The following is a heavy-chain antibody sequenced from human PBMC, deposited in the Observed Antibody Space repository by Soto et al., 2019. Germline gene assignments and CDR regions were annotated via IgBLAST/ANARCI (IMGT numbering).Heavy chain of an antibody. CDR1: GSTFSDSG. CDR2: MQTKSNDYAT. Sequence: GGSLRLSCAASGSTFSDSGMHWVRLASGKGLEWVGRMQTKSNDYATAYGESVKGRFTISRDESKDTAYLQMTSLKADDTAVYFCTCSVSGDTGLHFWGQGTLVTVSS. J-gene: IGHJ4*02. D-gene: IGHD5-18*01. V-gene: IGHV3-73*01. CDR3: TCSVSGDTGLHF.